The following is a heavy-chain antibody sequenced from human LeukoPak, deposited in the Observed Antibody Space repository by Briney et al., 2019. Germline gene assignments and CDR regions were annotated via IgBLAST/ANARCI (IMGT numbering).Heavy chain of an antibody. CDR2: INHSGST. CDR3: PRGKVAEDLRYFDY. CDR1: GGSFSGYY. J-gene: IGHJ4*02. Sequence: SETLSLTCAVHGGSFSGYYWSWIRQPPGKGLEWIGEINHSGSTNYNPSLKSRVTISVDTSKNQFSLKLSSVTAADTAVYYCPRGKVAEDLRYFDYWGQGTLVTVSS. D-gene: IGHD2-15*01. V-gene: IGHV4-34*01.